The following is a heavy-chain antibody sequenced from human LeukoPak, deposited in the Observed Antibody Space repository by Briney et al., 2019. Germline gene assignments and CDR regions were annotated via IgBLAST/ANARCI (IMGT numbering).Heavy chain of an antibody. V-gene: IGHV3-23*01. J-gene: IGHJ4*02. CDR1: GFTFSSYA. D-gene: IGHD4-11*01. Sequence: PGGSLRLSCAASGFTFSSYAMSWVRQAPGKGLEWVSAISGSGGSTYYADSVKGRFTISRDNSKNTLYLQMNNLRADDTAMYYCARGRQCDYWGQGTLVTVSS. CDR3: ARGRQCDY. CDR2: ISGSGGST.